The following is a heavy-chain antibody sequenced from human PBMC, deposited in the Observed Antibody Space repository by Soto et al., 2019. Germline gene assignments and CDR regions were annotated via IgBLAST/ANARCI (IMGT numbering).Heavy chain of an antibody. Sequence: QVQLQESGPGLVKPSETLSLTCTVSGGSISSYYWSWIRQPPGKGLECIGDIYYSGSTNYNPSLKSRVPMPVDPSKNQFPLKLSAVTAADTAVYYCARRRNWAAIFWNFDIWGRGSLVTVSS. V-gene: IGHV4-59*08. CDR2: IYYSGST. CDR3: ARRRNWAAIFWNFDI. CDR1: GGSISSYY. J-gene: IGHJ2*01. D-gene: IGHD7-27*01.